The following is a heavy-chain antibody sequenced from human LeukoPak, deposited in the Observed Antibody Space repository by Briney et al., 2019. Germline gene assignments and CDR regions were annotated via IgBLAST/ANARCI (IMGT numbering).Heavy chain of an antibody. J-gene: IGHJ5*02. D-gene: IGHD5-24*01. CDR2: IYYSGST. V-gene: IGHV4-59*01. Sequence: PSETLSLTCTVSGGSISSYYWSWIRQPPGKGLEWIGYIYYSGSTNYNPSLKSRVTISVDTSKNPFSLKLSSVTAADTAVYYCARADGDRDGYNFWFDPWGQGTLVTVSP. CDR3: ARADGDRDGYNFWFDP. CDR1: GGSISSYY.